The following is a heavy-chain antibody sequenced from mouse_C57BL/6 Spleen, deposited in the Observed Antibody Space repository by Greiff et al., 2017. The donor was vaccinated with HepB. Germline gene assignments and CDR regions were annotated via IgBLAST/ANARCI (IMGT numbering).Heavy chain of an antibody. D-gene: IGHD2-3*01. CDR1: EYEFPSHD. Sequence: EVMLVESGGGLVQPGESLKLSCESNEYEFPSHDMSWVRKTPEKRLELVAAINSDGGSTYYPDTMERRFIISRDNTKKTRYLQMSSLRSEDTALYYCARRALDGYYWYFDVWGTGTTVTVSS. J-gene: IGHJ1*03. CDR2: INSDGGST. CDR3: ARRALDGYYWYFDV. V-gene: IGHV5-2*01.